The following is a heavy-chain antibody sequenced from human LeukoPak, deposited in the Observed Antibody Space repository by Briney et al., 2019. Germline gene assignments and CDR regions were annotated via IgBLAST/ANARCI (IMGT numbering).Heavy chain of an antibody. V-gene: IGHV3-7*01. CDR3: TTEKWITIFGVVIHYYYYMDV. D-gene: IGHD3-3*01. CDR2: IKQDGSEK. Sequence: GGSLRLSCAASGFTFSTYWMSWVRQAPGKGLEWVANIKQDGSEKYYVDSVKGRFTISRDNAKNSLYLQMNSLRAEDTAVYYCTTEKWITIFGVVIHYYYYMDVWGKGTTVTVSS. J-gene: IGHJ6*03. CDR1: GFTFSTYW.